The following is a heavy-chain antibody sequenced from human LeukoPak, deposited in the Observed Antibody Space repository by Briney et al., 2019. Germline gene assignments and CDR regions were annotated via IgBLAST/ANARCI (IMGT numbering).Heavy chain of an antibody. CDR3: TRAHEKDNYYYYYYVDV. CDR1: GGTFSSYA. Sequence: ASVKVSCKASGGTFSSYAISWVRQAPGQGLEWMGGIIPIFGTANYAQKFQGRVTMTRNTSISTAYMELSSLRSEDTAVYYWTRAHEKDNYYYYYYVDVGEKGTTVTISS. CDR2: IIPIFGTA. J-gene: IGHJ6*03. V-gene: IGHV1-69*05.